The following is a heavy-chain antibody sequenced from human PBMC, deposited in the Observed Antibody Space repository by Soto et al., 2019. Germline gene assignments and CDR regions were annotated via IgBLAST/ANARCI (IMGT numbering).Heavy chain of an antibody. V-gene: IGHV4-39*07. D-gene: IGHD3-22*01. Sequence: PSETLSLTCTVSGGSISSSSYYWGWIRQPPGKGLEWIGSIYYSGSTNYNPSLKSRVTISVDTSKNQFSLKLSSVTAADTAVYYCAKTDHYDSSGYYSWFGPWGQGTLVTV. CDR2: IYYSGST. CDR1: GGSISSSSYY. CDR3: AKTDHYDSSGYYSWFGP. J-gene: IGHJ5*02.